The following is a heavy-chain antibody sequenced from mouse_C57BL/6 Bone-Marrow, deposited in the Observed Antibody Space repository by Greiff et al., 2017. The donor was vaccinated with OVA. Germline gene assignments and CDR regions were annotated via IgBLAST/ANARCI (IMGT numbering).Heavy chain of an antibody. V-gene: IGHV1-7*01. CDR3: ARRDY. CDR1: GYTFTSYW. J-gene: IGHJ4*01. Sequence: VQLQQSGAELAKPGASVKLSCKASGYTFTSYWMHWVKQRPGQGLEWIGYINPSSGYTKYNQKFKDKATLTADKSYSTAYMQHGSLASKDSAVYYCARRDYWGQGTSVTVSS. CDR2: INPSSGYT.